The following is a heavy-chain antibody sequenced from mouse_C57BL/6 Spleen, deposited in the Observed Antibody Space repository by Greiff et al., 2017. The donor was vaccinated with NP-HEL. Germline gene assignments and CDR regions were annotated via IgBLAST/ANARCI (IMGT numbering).Heavy chain of an antibody. CDR2: IHPNSGST. Sequence: QVQLQQPGAELVKPGASVKLSCKASGYTFTSYWMHWVKQRPGQGLEWIGMIHPNSGSTNYNEKFKSKATLTVDKSSSTAYMQLSSLTSEDSAVYYGAITTVVAEWYFDVWGTGTTVTVSS. D-gene: IGHD1-1*01. CDR3: AITTVVAEWYFDV. CDR1: GYTFTSYW. J-gene: IGHJ1*03. V-gene: IGHV1-64*01.